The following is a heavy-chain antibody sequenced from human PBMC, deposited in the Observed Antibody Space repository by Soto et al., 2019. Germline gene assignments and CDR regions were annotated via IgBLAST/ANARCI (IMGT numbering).Heavy chain of an antibody. D-gene: IGHD5-12*01. Sequence: SETLFLTCTVSGGSISSYYWSWIRQPPGKGLEWIGYIYYSGSTNYNPSLKSRVTISVDTSKNQFSLKLSSVTAADTAVYYCARDRGYSGYDIRPDAFDIWGQGTMVTVSS. V-gene: IGHV4-59*01. CDR3: ARDRGYSGYDIRPDAFDI. J-gene: IGHJ3*02. CDR2: IYYSGST. CDR1: GGSISSYY.